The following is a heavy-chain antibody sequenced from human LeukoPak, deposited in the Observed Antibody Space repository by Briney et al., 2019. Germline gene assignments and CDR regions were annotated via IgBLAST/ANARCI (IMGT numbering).Heavy chain of an antibody. V-gene: IGHV4-31*03. Sequence: TSQTLSLTCTVSSGSISSGGYYWSWIRQHPGKGLEWIGYIYYSGSTYYNPSLKSRVTISVDTSKNQFSPKLSSVTAADTAVYYCATSEYNSGSYWDYWGQGTLVTVSS. CDR2: IYYSGST. J-gene: IGHJ4*02. CDR1: SGSISSGGYY. D-gene: IGHD1-26*01. CDR3: ATSEYNSGSYWDY.